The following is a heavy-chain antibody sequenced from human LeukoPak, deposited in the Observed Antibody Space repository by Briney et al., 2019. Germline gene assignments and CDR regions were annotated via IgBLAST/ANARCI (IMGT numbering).Heavy chain of an antibody. CDR3: ARDGETGVDY. Sequence: GGSLRLTCEASGFTFDDYTMHWVRQRPGRGLELVSAISGSGGSTYYADSVKGRFTISRDNSKNTLYLQMNSLRAEDTAVYYCARDGETGVDYWGQGTLVTVSS. V-gene: IGHV3-23*01. CDR1: GFTFDDYT. CDR2: ISGSGGST. J-gene: IGHJ4*02. D-gene: IGHD7-27*01.